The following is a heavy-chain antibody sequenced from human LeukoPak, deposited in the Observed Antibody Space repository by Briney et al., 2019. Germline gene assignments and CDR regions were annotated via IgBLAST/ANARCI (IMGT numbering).Heavy chain of an antibody. J-gene: IGHJ4*02. V-gene: IGHV3-74*01. CDR1: GFTFSSYW. CDR2: INSDGSST. Sequence: GGSLRLSCAASGFTFSSYWMHWVRQAPGKGLVWVSRINSDGSSTSYADSVKGRFTISRDNSKNTLYLQMNSLRAEDTAVYYCAKAPVTSCRGAYCYPFDSWGQGTLVTVSS. D-gene: IGHD2-21*01. CDR3: AKAPVTSCRGAYCYPFDS.